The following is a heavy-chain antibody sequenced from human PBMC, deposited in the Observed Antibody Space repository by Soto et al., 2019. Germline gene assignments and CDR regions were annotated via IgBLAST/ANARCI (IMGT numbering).Heavy chain of an antibody. CDR2: IIPILGTV. V-gene: IGHV1-69*01. CDR1: GGTFSSDA. J-gene: IGHJ4*02. Sequence: QVQLVQSGAEVKKPGSSVKVSCKASGGTFSSDAISWVRQAPGQGLAWMGGIIPILGTVDYAQDFKGRVTSTADESTSTTYMELSRLRSEDTAVYYCARGGIEMAYFDYWGQGTLVTVSS. CDR3: ARGGIEMAYFDY. D-gene: IGHD3-10*01.